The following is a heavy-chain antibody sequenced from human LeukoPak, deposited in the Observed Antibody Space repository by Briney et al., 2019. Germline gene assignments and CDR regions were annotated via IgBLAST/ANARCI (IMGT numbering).Heavy chain of an antibody. Sequence: PGGSLRLSCAASALVFSDYWMSWVRQAPGKGLEWVANIKQDGSEKYYVDSVKGRFTISRDNAKKSLYLQMNSLRAEDTAVYYCAKERYQLLYWFDPWGQGTLVTVSS. CDR1: ALVFSDYW. V-gene: IGHV3-7*01. J-gene: IGHJ5*02. CDR2: IKQDGSEK. D-gene: IGHD2-2*01. CDR3: AKERYQLLYWFDP.